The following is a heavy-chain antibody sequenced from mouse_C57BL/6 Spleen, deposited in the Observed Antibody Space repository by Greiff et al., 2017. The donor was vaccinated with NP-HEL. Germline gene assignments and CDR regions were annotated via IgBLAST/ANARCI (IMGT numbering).Heavy chain of an antibody. CDR2: INYDGSST. V-gene: IGHV5-16*01. Sequence: DVKLVESEGGLVQPGSSMKLSCTASGFTFSDYYMAWVRQVPEKGLEWVANINYDGSSTYYLDSLKSRFIISRDNAKNILYLQMSSLKSEDTATYYCARDRVNYGGAMDYWGQGTSVTVSS. CDR3: ARDRVNYGGAMDY. J-gene: IGHJ4*01. D-gene: IGHD1-2*01. CDR1: GFTFSDYY.